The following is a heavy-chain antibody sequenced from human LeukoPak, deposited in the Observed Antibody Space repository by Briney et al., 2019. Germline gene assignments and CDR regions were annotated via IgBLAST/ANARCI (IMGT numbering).Heavy chain of an antibody. D-gene: IGHD2-21*02. Sequence: GGSLRLSCAASAFTFSSYGMHWVRQAPGKGLEWVALISYDGSDKYYADSVKGRFTISRDNSKNTLYLQMNSLRAEDTAVYYCAKDISGGDCPDYWGQGTLVTVSS. CDR3: AKDISGGDCPDY. V-gene: IGHV3-30*18. J-gene: IGHJ4*02. CDR1: AFTFSSYG. CDR2: ISYDGSDK.